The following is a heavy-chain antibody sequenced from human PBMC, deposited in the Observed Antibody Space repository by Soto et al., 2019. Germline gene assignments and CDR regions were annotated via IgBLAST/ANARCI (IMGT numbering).Heavy chain of an antibody. Sequence: QVQLVQSGAEVKKPESSVKVSCKAPGGTFSTYAISWVRQAPGQGLEWMGGIIPMFGTANYAQRFQDSVTITADESTNPVYMELSSLRSEDPAVYFCASGIQLWLRRINNGYSGWGQGTLVTVSS. CDR1: GGTFSTYA. CDR2: IIPMFGTA. D-gene: IGHD5-18*01. J-gene: IGHJ4*02. CDR3: ASGIQLWLRRINNGYSG. V-gene: IGHV1-69*12.